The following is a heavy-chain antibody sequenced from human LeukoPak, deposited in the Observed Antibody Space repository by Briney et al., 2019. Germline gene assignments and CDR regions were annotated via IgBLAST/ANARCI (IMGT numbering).Heavy chain of an antibody. Sequence: TGGSLRLSCAASGFTFSSYAMSWVRQAPGKGLEWVSTISGSGGSTYYADSVKGRFTISRDNSKNTLYVQVNSLRAEDTAVYYCAKESTVTTSGDAFDIWGQGTMVTVSS. CDR2: ISGSGGST. CDR3: AKESTVTTSGDAFDI. V-gene: IGHV3-23*01. CDR1: GFTFSSYA. J-gene: IGHJ3*02. D-gene: IGHD4-17*01.